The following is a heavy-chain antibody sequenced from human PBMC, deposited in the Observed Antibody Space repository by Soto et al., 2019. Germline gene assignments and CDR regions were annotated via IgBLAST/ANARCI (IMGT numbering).Heavy chain of an antibody. CDR3: SKGGGGVLWGMDV. Sequence: EVQLLESGGGLVQPGGSLRLSCAASGFTFSSSAMSWVRQAPGKGLEWVSAISGSGGSTYYADSVKGRFTISRDNSKNTLYLQMYSLRAEDTAVDYCSKGGGGVLWGMDVLGQGTTVTVSS. V-gene: IGHV3-23*01. CDR2: ISGSGGST. CDR1: GFTFSSSA. D-gene: IGHD3-16*01. J-gene: IGHJ6*02.